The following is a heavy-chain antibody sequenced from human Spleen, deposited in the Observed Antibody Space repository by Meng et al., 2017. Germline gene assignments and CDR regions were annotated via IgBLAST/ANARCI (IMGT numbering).Heavy chain of an antibody. Sequence: QPQLQEAGPGLGRPSEARSRTGTDSGGSISSGDYYWSWIRQPPGKGLEWIGYIYNSGSTYYNPSLKSRVTISVDTSKNQFSLKLRFVTAADTAVYYCAREGRSHQVGVSVYWGQGNLVTVSS. CDR2: IYNSGST. CDR3: AREGRSHQVGVSVY. J-gene: IGHJ4*02. CDR1: GGSISSGDYY. D-gene: IGHD2-21*01. V-gene: IGHV4-30-4*01.